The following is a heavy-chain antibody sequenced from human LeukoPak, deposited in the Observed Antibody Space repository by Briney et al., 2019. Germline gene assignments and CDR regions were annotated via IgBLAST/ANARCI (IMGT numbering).Heavy chain of an antibody. V-gene: IGHV3-30*04. Sequence: PGGSLRLSCAASGFTFNSYAMHWVRQAPGKGLEWVAFISYDGGTKYYADSVKGRFTISRDKVKNALWLQMNSLRVEDTAVYYCARADFVATSYFDYWGQGTLVTVSS. CDR2: ISYDGGTK. D-gene: IGHD4-11*01. CDR1: GFTFNSYA. CDR3: ARADFVATSYFDY. J-gene: IGHJ4*02.